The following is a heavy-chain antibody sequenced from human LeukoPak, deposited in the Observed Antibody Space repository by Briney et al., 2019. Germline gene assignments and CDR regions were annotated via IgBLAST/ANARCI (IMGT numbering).Heavy chain of an antibody. CDR3: ATGSLSITIFGVVITRYMDV. D-gene: IGHD3-3*01. CDR2: FDSEDGET. CDR1: GYTLTELS. J-gene: IGHJ6*03. V-gene: IGHV1-24*01. Sequence: ASLKVSCKVSGYTLTELSMHWVRQAPGKGLEWMGGFDSEDGETIYAQKFQGRVTMTEDTSTDTAYMELSSLRSEDTAVYYCATGSLSITIFGVVITRYMDVWGKGTTVTVYS.